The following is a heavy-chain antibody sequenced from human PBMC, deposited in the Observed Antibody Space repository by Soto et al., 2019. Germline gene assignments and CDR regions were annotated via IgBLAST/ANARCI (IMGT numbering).Heavy chain of an antibody. D-gene: IGHD3-10*01. Sequence: PSETLSLTCAVSGGSISSSNWWSWVRQPPGKGLEWIGEIYHSGSTNYNPSLKSRVTISVDKSKNQFSLKLSSVTAADTAVYFFASLQTDYYGSGSVFDYWGQGTLVTVSS. J-gene: IGHJ4*02. V-gene: IGHV4-4*02. CDR1: GGSISSSNW. CDR3: ASLQTDYYGSGSVFDY. CDR2: IYHSGST.